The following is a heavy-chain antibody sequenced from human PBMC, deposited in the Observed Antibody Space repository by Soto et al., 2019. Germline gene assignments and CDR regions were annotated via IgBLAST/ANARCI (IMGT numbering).Heavy chain of an antibody. Sequence: QVQLVESGGGVVQPGTSLRVSCVASGFTFRSYVIHWVRQAPGKGLEWVALTSYDGTNKYYGDSVRGRFTISRDNSRNTVDLQTDSLRVEETAVYYCARWGTTGGLDVWGQGALVSVSS. D-gene: IGHD3-16*01. J-gene: IGHJ1*01. CDR3: ARWGTTGGLDV. CDR1: GFTFRSYV. V-gene: IGHV3-30*19. CDR2: TSYDGTNK.